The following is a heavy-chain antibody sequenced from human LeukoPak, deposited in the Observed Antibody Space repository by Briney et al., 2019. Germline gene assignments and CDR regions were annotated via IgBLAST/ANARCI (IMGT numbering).Heavy chain of an antibody. CDR1: GGSFSSSSFY. CDR2: IYYSGST. Sequence: SPTLFLSSPVSGGSFSSSSFYWGWIRQPPGKGLEWIGSIYYSGSTYYNSSLKIRVTISVDTSKNQFSLKLGSVTAADTAEYYCARKASLVDTAMVTPLDYFNYLGQGTLVTVSS. D-gene: IGHD5-18*01. J-gene: IGHJ4*02. CDR3: ARKASLVDTAMVTPLDYFNY. V-gene: IGHV4-39*07.